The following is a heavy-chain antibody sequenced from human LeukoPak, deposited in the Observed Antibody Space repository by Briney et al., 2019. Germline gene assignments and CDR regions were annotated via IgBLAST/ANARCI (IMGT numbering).Heavy chain of an antibody. D-gene: IGHD3-10*01. V-gene: IGHV3-21*01. CDR2: ISSSSSYI. J-gene: IGHJ4*02. CDR1: GFSFSDYT. Sequence: GGSLRLSCAASGFSFSDYTMNWVRQAPGKGLEWVSSISSSSSYIFYADSVKGRFTLSRDNAKNSLYLQMNSLRVEDTATYYCAKVAHYYYGSESYYFFEHWGQGTPVTASS. CDR3: AKVAHYYYGSESYYFFEH.